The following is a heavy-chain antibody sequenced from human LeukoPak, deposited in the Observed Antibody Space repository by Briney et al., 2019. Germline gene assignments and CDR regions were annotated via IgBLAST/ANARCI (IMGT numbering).Heavy chain of an antibody. CDR3: ARDLGSGGGFDY. V-gene: IGHV4-59*01. J-gene: IGHJ4*02. D-gene: IGHD2-15*01. CDR2: IYYSGNT. Sequence: KPSETLSLTCSVSGGSSSPYYWSWIRQPPGKGLEWIAYIYYSGNTNHNPSLKSRVTISVDTSKNQFSMKLSSVTAADTAVYYCARDLGSGGGFDYWGQGTLVTVSS. CDR1: GGSSSPYY.